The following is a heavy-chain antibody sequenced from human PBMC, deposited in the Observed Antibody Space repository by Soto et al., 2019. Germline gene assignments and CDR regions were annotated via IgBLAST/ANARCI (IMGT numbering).Heavy chain of an antibody. Sequence: GESLKISCKGSGYSFTSYWIGWVRQMPGKGLEWMGIIYPGDSDTRHSPSFQGQVTISADKSISTAYLQWSSLKASDTAMYYCARHSDPYCGGDCYLNLDYWGQGTLVTVSS. CDR3: ARHSDPYCGGDCYLNLDY. J-gene: IGHJ4*02. V-gene: IGHV5-51*01. CDR1: GYSFTSYW. D-gene: IGHD2-21*02. CDR2: IYPGDSDT.